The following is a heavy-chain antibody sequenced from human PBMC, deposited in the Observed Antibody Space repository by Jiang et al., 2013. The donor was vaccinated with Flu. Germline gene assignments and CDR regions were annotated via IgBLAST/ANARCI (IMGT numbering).Heavy chain of an antibody. CDR3: AREVDWNDGGYFDY. CDR2: INPRGDSI. CDR1: GYAFGTYY. V-gene: IGHV1-46*01. J-gene: IGHJ4*02. Sequence: SGAEVKKPGASVQVSCKASGYAFGTYYMHWVRQAPGQGLEWMGIINPRGDSITYAQKFQGRVTMTRDTPTSTLSMELSSLRSDDTAVYFCAREVDWNDGGYFDYWGQGTLVTVSS. D-gene: IGHD1-1*01.